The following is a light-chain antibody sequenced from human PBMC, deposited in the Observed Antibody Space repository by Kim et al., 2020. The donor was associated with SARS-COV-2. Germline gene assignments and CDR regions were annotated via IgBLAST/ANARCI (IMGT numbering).Light chain of an antibody. J-gene: IGKJ2*01. CDR1: QSVSSN. CDR2: GAS. Sequence: EIVMTQSPATLSVSPGERATLSCRASQSVSSNLAWYQQKPGQAPRLLIYGASTRATGVPARFSGSGSGTEFTLTISSLQSEDFALYFCQQYVAGYTFGRGTKLEIK. V-gene: IGKV3-15*01. CDR3: QQYVAGYT.